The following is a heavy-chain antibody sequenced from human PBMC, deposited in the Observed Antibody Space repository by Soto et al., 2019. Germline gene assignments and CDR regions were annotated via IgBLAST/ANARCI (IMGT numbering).Heavy chain of an antibody. V-gene: IGHV4-61*01. D-gene: IGHD3-10*01. CDR1: GGSVSSGSYY. CDR3: ARDHIWGVIGYYYYYGMDV. J-gene: IGHJ6*02. CDR2: IYYSGST. Sequence: SETLSLTCTVSGGSVSSGSYYWSWIRQPPGKGLEWIGYIYYSGSTNYNPSLKSRVTISVDTSKNQFSLKLSSVTAADTAVYYCARDHIWGVIGYYYYYGMDVWGQGTTVTVSS.